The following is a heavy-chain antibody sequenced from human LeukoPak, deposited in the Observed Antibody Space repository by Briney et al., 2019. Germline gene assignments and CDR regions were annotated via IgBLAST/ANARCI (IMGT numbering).Heavy chain of an antibody. Sequence: PSETLSLTCTVSGGSISSSSYYWGWIRQPPGEGLEWIGSISYSGSTYYNPSLKSRVTISVDTSKNQFSLKLSSVTAADTAVYYCARHRSTVLGGNLRIFDYWGQGTLVTVSS. V-gene: IGHV4-39*01. CDR3: ARHRSTVLGGNLRIFDY. D-gene: IGHD2-8*02. J-gene: IGHJ4*02. CDR1: GGSISSSSYY. CDR2: ISYSGST.